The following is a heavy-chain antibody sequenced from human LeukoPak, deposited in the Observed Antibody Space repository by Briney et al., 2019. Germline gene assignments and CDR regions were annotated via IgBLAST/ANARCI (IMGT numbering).Heavy chain of an antibody. CDR1: GGPFRNYY. J-gene: IGHJ6*03. Sequence: PSETLSLTCAVYGGPFRNYYWSWIRHPPGKGLEWIGEINDSGRINYNPSLMSRVPVSVDTSKNQFSLRLTSVTATDTAVYYCARRWNYGRNYYIDVWGNGATVSVSS. CDR3: ARRWNYGRNYYIDV. V-gene: IGHV4-34*01. D-gene: IGHD1-7*01. CDR2: INDSGRI.